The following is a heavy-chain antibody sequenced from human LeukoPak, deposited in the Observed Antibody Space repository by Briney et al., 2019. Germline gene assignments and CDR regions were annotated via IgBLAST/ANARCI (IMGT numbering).Heavy chain of an antibody. CDR1: GGTFSSYA. CDR2: IIPIFGIA. V-gene: IGHV1-69*04. D-gene: IGHD2-15*01. CDR3: AREYCSGGSCYAEFDY. J-gene: IGHJ4*02. Sequence: SVRVSCKTSGGTFSSYAISRVRQAPGQGLEWMGRIIPIFGIANYAQKFQGRVTITADKSTSTAYMELSSLRSEDTAVYYCAREYCSGGSCYAEFDYWGQGTLVTVSS.